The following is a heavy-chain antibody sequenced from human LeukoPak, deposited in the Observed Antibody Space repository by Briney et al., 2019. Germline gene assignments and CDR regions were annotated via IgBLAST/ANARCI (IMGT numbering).Heavy chain of an antibody. CDR3: ARGHGIEEAPTGWFDS. Sequence: SETLSLTCAVYGGSFSGNNWSWIRQPPGKGLEWIGKINHSGGTNYNPSLKSRVTISVDTSKNQFSLKLNSMTAADTAVYYCARGHGIEEAPTGWFDSWGQGILVTVSS. V-gene: IGHV4-34*01. CDR2: INHSGGT. J-gene: IGHJ5*01. CDR1: GGSFSGNN. D-gene: IGHD4-17*01.